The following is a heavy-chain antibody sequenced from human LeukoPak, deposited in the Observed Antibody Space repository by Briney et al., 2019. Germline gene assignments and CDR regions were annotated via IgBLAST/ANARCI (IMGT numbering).Heavy chain of an antibody. CDR3: ARDGYSSGWGQSWFDP. CDR1: GGSISSYY. Sequence: SETLSLTCTVSGGSISSYYWSWIRQPPGKGLEWIGYIYYSGSTNYNPSLKSRVTISVDASKNQFSLKLSSVTAADTAVYYCARDGYSSGWGQSWFDPWGQGTLVTVSS. CDR2: IYYSGST. V-gene: IGHV4-59*01. D-gene: IGHD6-19*01. J-gene: IGHJ5*02.